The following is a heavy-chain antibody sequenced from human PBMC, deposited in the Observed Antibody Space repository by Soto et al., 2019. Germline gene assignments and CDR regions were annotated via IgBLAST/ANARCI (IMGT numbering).Heavy chain of an antibody. J-gene: IGHJ3*01. CDR3: ARDGHRGPSDAFDV. CDR2: ISTTGTSP. D-gene: IGHD3-10*01. CDR1: GFSSSNYE. V-gene: IGHV3-48*03. Sequence: GGSLRLSCTASGFSSSNYEMNWIRQDPGKGLEWISHISTTGTSPYYADSVRGRFTVSRDTANNSIYLQMNSLRAEDTALYYCARDGHRGPSDAFDVWAEGTMATVAS.